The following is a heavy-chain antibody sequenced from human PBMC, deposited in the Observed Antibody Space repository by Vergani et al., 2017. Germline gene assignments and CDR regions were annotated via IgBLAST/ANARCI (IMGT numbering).Heavy chain of an antibody. CDR1: GYTFSSSG. J-gene: IGHJ4*02. D-gene: IGHD1-26*01. V-gene: IGHV3-33*01. CDR3: ARDRCSENYCLDF. CDR2: IWYDESRK. Sequence: VQLVESGGGLIHPGGSLKLSCVASGYTFSSSGMHWVRQAPGKGLEWVAVIWYDESRKYYADSVRGRFTISRDTSRNTLYLQMSSLTAEDTAVYYCARDRCSENYCLDFWGQGTLVTVTS.